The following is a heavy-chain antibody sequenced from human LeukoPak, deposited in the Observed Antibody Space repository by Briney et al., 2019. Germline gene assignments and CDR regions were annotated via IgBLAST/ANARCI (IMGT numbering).Heavy chain of an antibody. CDR1: GYTLTELS. CDR2: FDPEDDET. Sequence: ASVKVSCKVSGYTLTELSMHWVRQAPGKGLEWMGGFDPEDDETIYAQKFQGRVTMTEDTSTDTAYMELSSLRSEDTAVYYCATSEPPDYYDSSGRPLDYWGQGTLVTVSS. V-gene: IGHV1-24*01. CDR3: ATSEPPDYYDSSGRPLDY. D-gene: IGHD3-22*01. J-gene: IGHJ4*02.